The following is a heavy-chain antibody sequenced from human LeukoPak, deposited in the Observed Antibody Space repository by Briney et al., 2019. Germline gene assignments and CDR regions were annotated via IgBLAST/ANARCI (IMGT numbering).Heavy chain of an antibody. CDR2: IYTSGST. D-gene: IGHD2-8*01. CDR3: ARDLVLMVYAVPYYYHMDV. V-gene: IGHV4-4*07. J-gene: IGHJ6*03. Sequence: SETLSLTCTVSGGSISSYYWSWIRQPAGKGLEWIGRIYTSGSTNYNPSLKSRVTMSVDTSKNQFSLKLSSVTAADTAVYYCARDLVLMVYAVPYYYHMDVWGKGTTVTVSS. CDR1: GGSISSYY.